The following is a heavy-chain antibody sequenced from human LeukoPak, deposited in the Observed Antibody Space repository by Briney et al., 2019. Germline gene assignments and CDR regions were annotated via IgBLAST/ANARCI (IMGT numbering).Heavy chain of an antibody. J-gene: IGHJ4*02. Sequence: GRSLRLSCAASGFTFSSYAMHWVRQTPGKGLEWVAVISYDGSNKYYADSVKGRFTISRDNSKNTLYLQMNSLRAEDTAVYYCARDYVPRASINYGSGSYGVRYWGQGTLVTVSS. V-gene: IGHV3-30-3*01. CDR1: GFTFSSYA. CDR3: ARDYVPRASINYGSGSYGVRY. CDR2: ISYDGSNK. D-gene: IGHD3-10*01.